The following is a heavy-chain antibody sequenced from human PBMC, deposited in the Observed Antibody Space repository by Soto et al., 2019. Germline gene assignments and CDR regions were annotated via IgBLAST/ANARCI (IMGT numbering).Heavy chain of an antibody. CDR3: ARHCYSSSWYGFEN. CDR1: GPSIGSYY. CDR2: IYYSGST. J-gene: IGHJ3*02. Sequence: SYTPSLTCTVSGPSIGSYYWSWLRQPPGKGLEWIGYIYYSGSTNYNPSLKSRVTISVDTSKNQFSLKLSSVTAADTAVYYCARHCYSSSWYGFENCGQGRRVTVPS. D-gene: IGHD6-13*01. V-gene: IGHV4-59*08.